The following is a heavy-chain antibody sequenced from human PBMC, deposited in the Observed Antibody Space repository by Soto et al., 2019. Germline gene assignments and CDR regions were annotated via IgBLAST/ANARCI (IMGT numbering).Heavy chain of an antibody. D-gene: IGHD4-4*01. V-gene: IGHV3-23*01. CDR3: AKNDDYIYGTLYCFDN. CDR1: GFTFNNYA. J-gene: IGHJ4*02. CDR2: ISGSGDST. Sequence: PGWSLRISGGASGFTFNNYATTRVRHSPGKGLGWVSTISGSGDSTHYADSVKGRFTISRDNSKNTLYLQMNSLRADDSAEYYCAKNDDYIYGTLYCFDNWGRGTLVTVSS.